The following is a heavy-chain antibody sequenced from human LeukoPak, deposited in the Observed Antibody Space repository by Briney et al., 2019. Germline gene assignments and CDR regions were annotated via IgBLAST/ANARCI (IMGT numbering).Heavy chain of an antibody. CDR3: ARGGVQLRDY. Sequence: SETLSLTCAVYGGSFSGYYWSWIRQPPGKGLEWIGEINHSGSTNYNPSLKSRVTISVDTSKNQFSLKLSSVTAADTAVYYCARGGVQLRDYWGQGTLVTVSS. D-gene: IGHD5-18*01. CDR2: INHSGST. CDR1: GGSFSGYY. J-gene: IGHJ4*02. V-gene: IGHV4-34*01.